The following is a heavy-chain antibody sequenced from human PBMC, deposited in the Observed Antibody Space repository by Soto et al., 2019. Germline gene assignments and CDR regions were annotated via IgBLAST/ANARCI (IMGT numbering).Heavy chain of an antibody. Sequence: QITLKESGPPLVKPTQTLTLTCTFSGFSLSTRGLGVGWIRQPPGKALEWLAVIYWDDDKRYSPSLKSRLTITKDASKNQVVLTMSNVDPVDTATYYCAHVLWRGIKHYFDYGGQGSLVTVSS. CDR1: GFSLSTRGLG. D-gene: IGHD2-21*01. V-gene: IGHV2-5*02. J-gene: IGHJ4*02. CDR3: AHVLWRGIKHYFDY. CDR2: IYWDDDK.